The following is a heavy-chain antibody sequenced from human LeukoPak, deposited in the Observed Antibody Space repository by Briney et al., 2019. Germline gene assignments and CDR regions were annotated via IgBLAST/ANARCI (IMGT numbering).Heavy chain of an antibody. J-gene: IGHJ4*02. V-gene: IGHV3-66*01. D-gene: IGHD6-19*01. CDR3: AREVGWNYFDY. Sequence: GGSLRLSCAASGFTVSSNYMNWVRQAPGKGLEWVSVLYSGGSTYYADSVKDRFTISRDNSKNTLYLQMNSLRAEDTAVYYCAREVGWNYFDYWGQGTLVTVSS. CDR1: GFTVSSNY. CDR2: LYSGGST.